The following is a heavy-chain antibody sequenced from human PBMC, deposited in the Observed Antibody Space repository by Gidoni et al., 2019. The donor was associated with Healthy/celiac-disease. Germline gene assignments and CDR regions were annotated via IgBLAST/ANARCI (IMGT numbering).Heavy chain of an antibody. V-gene: IGHV4-39*01. CDR1: GGSISSSSYD. J-gene: IGHJ6*02. CDR2: IYYSGST. Sequence: QLQLQESGPGLVKPSETLSLTCTVSGGSISSSSYDWGWLRQPPGKGLEWIGSIYYSGSTYYNPSLKSRVTISVDTSKNQFSLKLSSVTAADTAVYYCATSAIYYYYGMDVWGQGTTVTVSS. CDR3: ATSAIYYYYGMDV.